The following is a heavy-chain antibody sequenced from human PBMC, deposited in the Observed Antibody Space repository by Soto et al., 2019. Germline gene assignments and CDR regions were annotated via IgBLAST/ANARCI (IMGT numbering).Heavy chain of an antibody. D-gene: IGHD4-4*01. CDR1: GGSISNYY. CDR2: ISSSGSA. CDR3: ARAAVPTYSNYLFID. V-gene: IGHV4-59*01. Sequence: SETLSLTCTVSGGSISNYYWSWVRQSPEKGLEWIGYISSSGSAIYNPSLKSRFTMSVDMSKNQFSLRLISVTTADTAVYYCARAAVPTYSNYLFIDWVPGGLVTVFS. J-gene: IGHJ4*01.